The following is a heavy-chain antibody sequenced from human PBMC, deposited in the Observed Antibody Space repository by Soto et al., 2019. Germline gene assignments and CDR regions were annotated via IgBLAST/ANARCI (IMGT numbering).Heavy chain of an antibody. Sequence: GASVKVSCKVSGYTLTELSMHWVRQAPGKRLEWMGGFDPEDGETIYAQKFQGRVTMTEDTSTDTAYMELSSLRSEDTAVYYCATNQDDFWSGSYGMDVWGQGTTVTVSS. J-gene: IGHJ6*02. CDR1: GYTLTELS. CDR3: ATNQDDFWSGSYGMDV. V-gene: IGHV1-24*01. D-gene: IGHD3-3*01. CDR2: FDPEDGET.